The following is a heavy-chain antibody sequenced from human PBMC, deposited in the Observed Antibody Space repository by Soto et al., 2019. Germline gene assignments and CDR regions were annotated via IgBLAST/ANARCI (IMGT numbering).Heavy chain of an antibody. CDR3: ARMNYYDTSGYPFDY. Sequence: SETLSLTCAVSGGSISSGGYYWSWIRQPPGKGLEWIGYIYFRGTTNYNPSLKSRVTMSADTSKNQFSLKLNSVTAADTAVYYCARMNYYDTSGYPFDYWGQGMMVTVSS. CDR2: IYFRGTT. D-gene: IGHD3-22*01. CDR1: GGSISSGGYY. J-gene: IGHJ4*02. V-gene: IGHV4-61*08.